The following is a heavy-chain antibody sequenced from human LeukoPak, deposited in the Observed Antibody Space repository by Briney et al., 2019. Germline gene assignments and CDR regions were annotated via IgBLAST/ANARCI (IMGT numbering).Heavy chain of an antibody. Sequence: GGSLRLSCAASGFTFSSYNMNWVRQAPGKGLEWVANIKQDGSEKYYVDSVKGRFTISRDNAKNSLYLQMNSLRAEDTAVYYCARLGHSSGPSPYYFDYWGQGTLVTVSS. CDR2: IKQDGSEK. V-gene: IGHV3-7*01. CDR1: GFTFSSYN. D-gene: IGHD6-19*01. J-gene: IGHJ4*02. CDR3: ARLGHSSGPSPYYFDY.